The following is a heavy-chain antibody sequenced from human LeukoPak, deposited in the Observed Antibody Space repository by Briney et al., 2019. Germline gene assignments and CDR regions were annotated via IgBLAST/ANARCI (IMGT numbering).Heavy chain of an antibody. V-gene: IGHV4-30-4*07. CDR2: IYYSGST. D-gene: IGHD3-9*01. CDR1: GGSISSGGYS. Sequence: PSETLSLTCAVSGGSISSGGYSWSWIRQPPGKGLEWIGYIYYSGSTYYNPSLKSRVTISVDTSKNQFSLKLSSVTAADTAVYYCARHGYDILTGYYVWLSEEGLNWFDPWGQGTLVTVSS. J-gene: IGHJ5*02. CDR3: ARHGYDILTGYYVWLSEEGLNWFDP.